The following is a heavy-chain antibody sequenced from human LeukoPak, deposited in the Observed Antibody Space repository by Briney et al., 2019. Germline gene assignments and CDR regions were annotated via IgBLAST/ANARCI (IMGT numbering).Heavy chain of an antibody. D-gene: IGHD6-19*01. Sequence: SETLSLTCTVSGGSISSYYWSWIRQPAGKGLEWIGRIYTSGSTNYNPSLKSRVTMSVDTSKNQFSLKLSSVTAADTAVYYCASSGIAVAGTSCWYFDYWGQGTLVTVSS. V-gene: IGHV4-4*07. J-gene: IGHJ4*02. CDR3: ASSGIAVAGTSCWYFDY. CDR2: IYTSGST. CDR1: GGSISSYY.